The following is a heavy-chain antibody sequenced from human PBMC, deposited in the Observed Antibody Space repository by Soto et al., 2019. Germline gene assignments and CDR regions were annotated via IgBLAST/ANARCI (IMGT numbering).Heavy chain of an antibody. V-gene: IGHV3-30*18. Sequence: QVQLVESGGGVVQPGRSLRLSCAASGFTFSSYGMHWVRQAPGKGLEWVAVISYDGSNRYYADSVKGRFTISRDNSKNTLYLQMNNLRAEDTAVYYCAKDAGGGTYYYDSNFDYWGQGTLVTVSS. CDR2: ISYDGSNR. CDR1: GFTFSSYG. J-gene: IGHJ4*02. CDR3: AKDAGGGTYYYDSNFDY. D-gene: IGHD3-22*01.